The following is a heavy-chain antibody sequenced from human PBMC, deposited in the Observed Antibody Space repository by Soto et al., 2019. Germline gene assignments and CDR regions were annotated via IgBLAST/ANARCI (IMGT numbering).Heavy chain of an antibody. J-gene: IGHJ4*02. CDR1: GGTFSSYT. CDR3: ARDRPLTSSPGGYFDY. V-gene: IGHV1-69*04. Sequence: SVKVSCKASGGTFSSYTISWVRQAPGQGLEWMGRIIPILGIANYAQKFQGRVTITADKSTSTAYMELSSLRSEDTAVYYCARDRPLTSSPGGYFDYWGQGTLVTVSS. CDR2: IIPILGIA. D-gene: IGHD2-2*01.